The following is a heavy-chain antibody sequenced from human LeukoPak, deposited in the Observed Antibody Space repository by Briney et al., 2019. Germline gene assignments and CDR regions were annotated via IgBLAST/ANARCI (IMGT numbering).Heavy chain of an antibody. D-gene: IGHD6-19*01. CDR3: AKVIDSSGSSYDASDF. Sequence: GGSLRLSCAASGFTFSSYAMSWVRQAPGKGLEWVSDITGRGDYTFYADSVEGRFTISRDNSKNTLFVQMDSLTAEDTAVYYCAKVIDSSGSSYDASDFWGQGTMVTVSS. J-gene: IGHJ3*01. CDR1: GFTFSSYA. CDR2: ITGRGDYT. V-gene: IGHV3-23*01.